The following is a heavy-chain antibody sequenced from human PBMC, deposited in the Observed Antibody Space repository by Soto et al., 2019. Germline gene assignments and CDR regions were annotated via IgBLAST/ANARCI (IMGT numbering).Heavy chain of an antibody. CDR1: GFTFGDYA. Sequence: PGGSLRLSCTASGFTFGDYAMSWFRQAPGKGLEWVGFIRSKAYGGTTEYAASVKGRFTISRDDSKSIAYLQMNSLKTEDTAVYYCTRGGYPLSDIVLDAFDIWGQGTMVTVSS. J-gene: IGHJ3*02. CDR3: TRGGYPLSDIVLDAFDI. D-gene: IGHD2-8*02. V-gene: IGHV3-49*03. CDR2: IRSKAYGGTT.